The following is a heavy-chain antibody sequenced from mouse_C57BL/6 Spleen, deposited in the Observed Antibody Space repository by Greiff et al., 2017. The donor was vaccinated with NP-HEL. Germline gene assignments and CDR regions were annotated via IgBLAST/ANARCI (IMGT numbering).Heavy chain of an antibody. CDR2: IDPEDGDT. J-gene: IGHJ2*01. Sequence: VQLQQSGAELVRPGASVKLSCTASGFNIKDYYMHWVKQRPEQGLKWIGRIDPEDGDTEYAPKFQGKATMTADTSSNTAYLQLRSLTSEDTAVYYCTRFYGKHFDYWGQGTTLTVSS. CDR1: GFNIKDYY. V-gene: IGHV14-1*01. D-gene: IGHD2-1*01. CDR3: TRFYGKHFDY.